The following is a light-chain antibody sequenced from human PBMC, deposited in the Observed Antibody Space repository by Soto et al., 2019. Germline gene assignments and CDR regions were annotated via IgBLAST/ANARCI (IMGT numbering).Light chain of an antibody. CDR2: DAS. V-gene: IGKV3-20*01. Sequence: EIVLTQSPATLSLSPGERATLSCRASQSVSSYLAWYQQKPGQAPRLLIYDASNRATGIPARFSGSGSGTDFTLTINRLEPEDFALYYCQQYGSSPPITFGQGTRLEI. CDR1: QSVSSY. J-gene: IGKJ5*01. CDR3: QQYGSSPPIT.